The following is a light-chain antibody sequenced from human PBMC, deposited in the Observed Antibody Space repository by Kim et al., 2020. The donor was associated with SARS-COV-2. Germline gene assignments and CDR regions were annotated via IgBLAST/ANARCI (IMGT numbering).Light chain of an antibody. V-gene: IGKV1-39*01. CDR2: ASA. Sequence: SVVDRVFISCRTSQSISTHFNWYRQKPRTAPEPLLDASATLQTGVPSRFRCSGSGTDFALTIRALRPGDSASYFCQQGYNSPQSTFGQGTRLEIK. CDR3: QQGYNSPQST. CDR1: QSISTH. J-gene: IGKJ5*01.